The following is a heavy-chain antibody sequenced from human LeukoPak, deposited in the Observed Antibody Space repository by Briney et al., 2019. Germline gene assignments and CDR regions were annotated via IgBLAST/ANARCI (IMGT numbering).Heavy chain of an antibody. J-gene: IGHJ4*02. Sequence: GGSLRHSCAASGFTFSSYGMHWVRQAPGKGLEWVAFIRYDGSNKYYADSVKGRFTISRDNSKNTLYLQMNSLRTEDTAVYYCAKTMSPYYYDSSGFWGQGTLVTVSS. CDR2: IRYDGSNK. CDR3: AKTMSPYYYDSSGF. CDR1: GFTFSSYG. D-gene: IGHD3-22*01. V-gene: IGHV3-30*02.